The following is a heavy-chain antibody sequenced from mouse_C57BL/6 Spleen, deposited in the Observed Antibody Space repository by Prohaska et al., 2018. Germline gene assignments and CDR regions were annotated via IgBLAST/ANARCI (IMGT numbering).Heavy chain of an antibody. Sequence: QRPGQGLEWIGWIYPGSGNTKYNEKFKGKATLTVDTSSSTAYMQLSSLTSEDSAVYFCARDGNPYAMDYWGQGTSVTVSS. V-gene: IGHV1-84*01. D-gene: IGHD1-1*01. J-gene: IGHJ4*01. CDR3: ARDGNPYAMDY. CDR2: IYPGSGNT.